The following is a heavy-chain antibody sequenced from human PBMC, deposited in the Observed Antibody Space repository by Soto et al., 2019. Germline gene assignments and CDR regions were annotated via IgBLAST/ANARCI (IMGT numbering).Heavy chain of an antibody. Sequence: QVQLVQSGAEVKKPGSSVKVSCKASGGTFSSYAISWVRQAPGQGLEWMGGIIPIFGTANYAQKFQGRVTITEDESTSTAYMELSSLRSEDTAVYYCARDLTGTTGYYYYYGMDVWGQGTTVTVSS. CDR2: IIPIFGTA. CDR3: ARDLTGTTGYYYYYGMDV. V-gene: IGHV1-69*01. D-gene: IGHD1-7*01. J-gene: IGHJ6*02. CDR1: GGTFSSYA.